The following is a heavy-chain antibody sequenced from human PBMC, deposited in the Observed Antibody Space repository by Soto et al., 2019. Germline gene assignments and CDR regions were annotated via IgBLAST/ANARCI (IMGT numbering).Heavy chain of an antibody. D-gene: IGHD6-13*01. J-gene: IGHJ6*02. CDR1: GGSISSGGYY. CDR3: AAAGTRTYYYYYGMDV. V-gene: IGHV4-31*03. Sequence: PSETLSLTCTVSGGSISSGGYYWSWIRQHPGKGLEWIGYIYYSGSTYYNPSLKSRVTISVDTSKNQFSLKLSSVTAADTAVYYCAAAGTRTYYYYYGMDVWGQGTTVTVSS. CDR2: IYYSGST.